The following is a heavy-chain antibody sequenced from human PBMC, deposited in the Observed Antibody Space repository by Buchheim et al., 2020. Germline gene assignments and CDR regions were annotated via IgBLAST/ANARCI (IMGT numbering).Heavy chain of an antibody. CDR2: ISTSSAYT. J-gene: IGHJ5*02. D-gene: IGHD1-7*01. CDR3: ARDLTGTYWFDP. CDR1: GFIFSDYY. V-gene: IGHV3-11*06. Sequence: QVQLVESGGGLVKPGGSLRLSCAASGFIFSDYYMSWIRRTPGKGLEWLASISTSSAYTYYADSVKGRFTISRDNAKHSLYLQMNSLRVEDSAIYYCARDLTGTYWFDPWGQGTL.